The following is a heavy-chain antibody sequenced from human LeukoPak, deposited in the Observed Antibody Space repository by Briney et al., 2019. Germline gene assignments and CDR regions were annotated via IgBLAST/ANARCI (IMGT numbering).Heavy chain of an antibody. CDR1: GFTFSSYA. CDR2: ISGSGGST. V-gene: IGHV3-23*01. CDR3: ARDEEPIAAYFDY. J-gene: IGHJ4*02. D-gene: IGHD6-6*01. Sequence: GGSLRLSCAASGFTFSSYAMTWVRQAPGKGLEWVSTISGSGGSTYIADSVKGRFTISRDNSKNTLYVQMNSLRAEDTAVYYCARDEEPIAAYFDYWGQGTLVTVSS.